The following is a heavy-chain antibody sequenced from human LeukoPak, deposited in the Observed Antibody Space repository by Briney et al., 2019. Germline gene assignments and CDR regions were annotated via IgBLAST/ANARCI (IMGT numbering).Heavy chain of an antibody. Sequence: PGGSLRLSCAASGFTFSSYSMNWVRQAPGKGLEWVSSISSSSSYIYYADSGKGRFTISRDNARNSLYLQMNSLRAEDTAIYYCARHAGTTVTPIDYWGQGTLVTVSS. J-gene: IGHJ4*02. V-gene: IGHV3-21*01. CDR3: ARHAGTTVTPIDY. CDR2: ISSSSSYI. D-gene: IGHD4-17*01. CDR1: GFTFSSYS.